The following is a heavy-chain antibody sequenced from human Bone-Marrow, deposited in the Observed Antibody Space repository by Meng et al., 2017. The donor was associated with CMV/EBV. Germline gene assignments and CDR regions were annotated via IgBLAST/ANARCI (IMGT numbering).Heavy chain of an antibody. D-gene: IGHD2-15*01. CDR1: GFTFSSYA. V-gene: IGHV3-30-3*01. CDR2: ISYDGSNK. Sequence: GESLKISCAASGFTFSSYAMHWVRQAPGKGLEWVAVISYDGSNKYYADSVKGRFTISRDNSKNTLYLQMNSLRAEDTAVYYCAREGWGYLNYWGQGTLVTVFS. J-gene: IGHJ4*02. CDR3: AREGWGYLNY.